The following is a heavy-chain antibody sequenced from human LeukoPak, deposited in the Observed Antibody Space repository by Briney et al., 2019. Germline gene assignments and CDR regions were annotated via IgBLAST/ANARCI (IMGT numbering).Heavy chain of an antibody. Sequence: GGSLRLSCAASGFTFSNYWMHWVRQAPGKGLVWVSRINSDGSSTNYADSVKGRFTISRDNSKNTLYLQMNSLRAEDTAVYYCARDLDPAAIGGVVDYWGQGTLVTVSS. CDR1: GFTFSNYW. V-gene: IGHV3-74*01. CDR2: INSDGSST. CDR3: ARDLDPAAIGGVVDY. J-gene: IGHJ4*02. D-gene: IGHD2-2*02.